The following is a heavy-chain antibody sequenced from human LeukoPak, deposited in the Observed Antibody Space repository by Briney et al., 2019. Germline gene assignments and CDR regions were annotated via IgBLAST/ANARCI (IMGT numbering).Heavy chain of an antibody. CDR1: GFTFSRYS. J-gene: IGHJ5*02. Sequence: GGSLRLSCAASGFTFSRYSLSWVRQAPGKGLEWVSSISSSSSYIYYADSVKGRFTISRDNAKNTLYLQMNSLRAEDTAVYYCAREVVAEFNWFDPWGQGTLVTVSS. V-gene: IGHV3-21*01. CDR2: ISSSSSYI. D-gene: IGHD3-22*01. CDR3: AREVVAEFNWFDP.